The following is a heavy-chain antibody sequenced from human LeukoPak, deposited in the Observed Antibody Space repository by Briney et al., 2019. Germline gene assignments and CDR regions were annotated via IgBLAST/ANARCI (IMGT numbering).Heavy chain of an antibody. CDR2: INHSGST. V-gene: IGHV4-34*01. J-gene: IGHJ4*02. CDR3: ARGLIYYALE. CDR1: GGSFSGYY. Sequence: PSETLSLTCAVYGGSFSGYYWGWIRQPPGKGLVLIGEINHSGSTNYNPSLKSRVTISVDTSKNQFSLKLSSVTAADTAVYYCARGLIYYALEWGQGTLVTVSS. D-gene: IGHD3-22*01.